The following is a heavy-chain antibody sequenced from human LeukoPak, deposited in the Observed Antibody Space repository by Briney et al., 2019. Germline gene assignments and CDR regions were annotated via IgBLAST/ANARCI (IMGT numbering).Heavy chain of an antibody. CDR2: ISAYNGNT. J-gene: IGHJ3*02. D-gene: IGHD4-17*01. CDR1: GYTFTSYG. Sequence: ASVKVSCKASGYTFTSYGISWVRRAPGQGLEWMGWISAYNGNTNYAQKLQGRVTMTTDTSTSTAYMELRSLRSDDTAVYYCAKDFYGDDVKDAFDIWGQGTMVTVSS. V-gene: IGHV1-18*01. CDR3: AKDFYGDDVKDAFDI.